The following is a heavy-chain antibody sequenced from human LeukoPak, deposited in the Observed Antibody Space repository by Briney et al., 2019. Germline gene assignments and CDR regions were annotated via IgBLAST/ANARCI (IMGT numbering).Heavy chain of an antibody. V-gene: IGHV4-59*08. CDR1: GGSISSYY. CDR3: ARMVTKAQEYYYDSSGYDYGMDV. CDR2: IYYSGST. D-gene: IGHD3-22*01. Sequence: PSETLSLTCTVSGGSISSYYWSWIRQPPGKGLEWIGYIYYSGSTNYNPSLKSRVTISVDTSKNQFSLKLSSVTAADTAVYYCARMVTKAQEYYYDSSGYDYGMDVWGQGTTVTVSS. J-gene: IGHJ6*02.